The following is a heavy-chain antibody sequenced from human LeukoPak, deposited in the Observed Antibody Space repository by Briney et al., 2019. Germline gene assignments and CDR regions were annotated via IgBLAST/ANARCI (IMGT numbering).Heavy chain of an antibody. CDR2: IKSKNVGGTT. J-gene: IGHJ5*02. Sequence: GGSLRLSCAASGFTFNNAWMNWVRQAPGKGLEWVGRIKSKNVGGTTDYAAPVKGRFTISRDDSKNTVYLQMNSLIIEDTAVYYCTSHAAFDPWGQRTLVTVSS. V-gene: IGHV3-15*01. CDR3: TSHAAFDP. CDR1: GFTFNNAW.